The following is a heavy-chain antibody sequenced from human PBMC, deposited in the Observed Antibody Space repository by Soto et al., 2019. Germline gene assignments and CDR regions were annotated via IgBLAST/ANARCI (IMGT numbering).Heavy chain of an antibody. Sequence: QLQLQESGPGLVKPSETLSLTCTVSGGSISSSSYYWGWIRHPPGKGLEWIGSTYYSGSTYYNPSLNSRATISVDTSKSQYSPKLSSVTAADTAVYYCARRGLAYYGMDVWGQGTTVTVSS. J-gene: IGHJ6*02. CDR2: TYYSGST. CDR1: GGSISSSSYY. CDR3: ARRGLAYYGMDV. V-gene: IGHV4-39*01.